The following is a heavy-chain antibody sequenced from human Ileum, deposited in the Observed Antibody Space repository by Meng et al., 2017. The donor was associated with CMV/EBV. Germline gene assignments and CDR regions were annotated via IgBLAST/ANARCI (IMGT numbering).Heavy chain of an antibody. J-gene: IGHJ2*01. CDR1: GYTFTGYY. Sequence: CKGSGYTFTGYYMHWVRQAPGQGLEWMGWINPSGGGTNYAQKFQGRVTMTRDTSISTAYMELSRLRSDDTAVYYCARDRELNWYFDLWGRGTLVTVSS. D-gene: IGHD1-26*01. V-gene: IGHV1-2*02. CDR2: INPSGGGT. CDR3: ARDRELNWYFDL.